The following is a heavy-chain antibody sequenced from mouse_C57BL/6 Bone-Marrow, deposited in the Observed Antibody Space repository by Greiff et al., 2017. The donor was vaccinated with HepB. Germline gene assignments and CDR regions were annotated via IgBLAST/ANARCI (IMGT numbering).Heavy chain of an antibody. J-gene: IGHJ1*03. V-gene: IGHV5-16*01. CDR1: GFTFSDYY. CDR3: ARENYYGSHWYFDV. Sequence: EVHLVASEGGLVQPGSSMKLSCTASGFTFSDYYMAWVRQVPEKGLEWVANINYDGSSTYYLDSLKSRFIISRDNAKNILYLQMSSLKSEDTATYYCARENYYGSHWYFDVWGTGTTVTVSS. CDR2: INYDGSST. D-gene: IGHD1-1*01.